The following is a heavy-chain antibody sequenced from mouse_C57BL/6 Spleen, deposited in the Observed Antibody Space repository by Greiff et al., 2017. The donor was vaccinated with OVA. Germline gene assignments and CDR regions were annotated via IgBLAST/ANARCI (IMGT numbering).Heavy chain of an antibody. V-gene: IGHV1-52*01. CDR3: ARSGYYGSSYDAWFAY. CDR1: GYTFTSYW. J-gene: IGHJ3*01. Sequence: VQLQQPGAELVRPGSSVKLSCKASGYTFTSYWMHWVKQRPIQGLEWIGNIDPSDSETHYNQKFKDKATLTVDKCSSTAYMQLSSLTSEDSAVYYCARSGYYGSSYDAWFAYWGQGTLVTVSA. CDR2: IDPSDSET. D-gene: IGHD1-1*01.